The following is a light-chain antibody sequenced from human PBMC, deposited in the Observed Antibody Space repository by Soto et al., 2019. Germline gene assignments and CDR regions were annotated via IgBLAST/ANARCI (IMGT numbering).Light chain of an antibody. CDR2: GAS. CDR1: QDIAGY. V-gene: IGKV1-5*01. Sequence: DIQMTQSPSSLSAFVGYRVTITCRASQDIAGYLEWYQHKPGRTPELLIHGASRLQSGVPARFRGSGSGTEFTLTISNLQPDDVEPYYRQQYSSYSPTFGQGTKVDIK. J-gene: IGKJ1*01. CDR3: QQYSSYSPT.